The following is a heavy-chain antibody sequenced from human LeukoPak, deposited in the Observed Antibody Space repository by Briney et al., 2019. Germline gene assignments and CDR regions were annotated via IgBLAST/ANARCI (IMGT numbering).Heavy chain of an antibody. CDR3: ARAAYGDYWYFDL. CDR1: GGSISSGDYY. CDR2: IYYRGST. V-gene: IGHV4-30-4*01. J-gene: IGHJ2*01. Sequence: PSETLSLTCTVSGGSISSGDYYWSWIRQPPGKCLEWIGYIYYRGSTYYNPSLKSRVTISVDTSKNQFSLKLSSVTAADTAVYYCARAAYGDYWYFDLWGRGTLVTVSS. D-gene: IGHD4-17*01.